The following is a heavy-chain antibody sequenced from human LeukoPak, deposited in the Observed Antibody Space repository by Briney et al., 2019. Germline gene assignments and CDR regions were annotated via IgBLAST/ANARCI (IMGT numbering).Heavy chain of an antibody. CDR2: IWYDGSSK. D-gene: IGHD6-13*01. CDR1: GYTFSYYV. Sequence: GGSLRLSCAASGYTFSYYVMHWVRQAPGKGLEWVAVIWYDGSSKYYADSVKGRFTISRDNSKNTLYLLMNSLRADDTAVYYCARGSRRAAGALDSWGQGTLVTVSS. J-gene: IGHJ4*02. V-gene: IGHV3-33*01. CDR3: ARGSRRAAGALDS.